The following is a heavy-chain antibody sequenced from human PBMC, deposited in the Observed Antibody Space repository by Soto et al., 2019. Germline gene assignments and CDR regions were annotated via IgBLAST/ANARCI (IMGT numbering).Heavy chain of an antibody. D-gene: IGHD2-8*01. CDR2: LVGSGADK. CDR1: GFSFSAYA. CDR3: SKDLSAGNGVWEAFDM. Sequence: EVQLLESGGGLVQPGGSLRLSCAASGFSFSAYAMNWVRQAPGKGLQGVSGLVGSGADKNYADSVRGRFTVSRDNSKNTLYLQMNSLRDEEPAGYYLSKDLSAGNGVWEAFDMWGRGTKVTVSS. J-gene: IGHJ3*02. V-gene: IGHV3-23*01.